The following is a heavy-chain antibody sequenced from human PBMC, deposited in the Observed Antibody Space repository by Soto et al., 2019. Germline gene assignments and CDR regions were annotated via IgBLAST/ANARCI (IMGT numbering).Heavy chain of an antibody. D-gene: IGHD1-26*01. CDR3: ARSGRSLLDY. CDR2: LSYTGNSFNP. J-gene: IGHJ4*02. CDR1: GASISGSDHY. Sequence: QVQLQESGPGLVKASQTLSLTCTVSGASISGSDHYWSWVRQPPGKGLEWIGHLSYTGNSFNPYYRPSLQSRLTMSLDTSKNQFSLKMTSVTAADTAVYFCARSGRSLLDYWGQGALVSVSS. V-gene: IGHV4-30-4*01.